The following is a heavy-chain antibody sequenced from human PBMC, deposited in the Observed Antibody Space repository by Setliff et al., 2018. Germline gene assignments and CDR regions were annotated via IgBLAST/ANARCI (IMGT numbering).Heavy chain of an antibody. D-gene: IGHD3-10*01. CDR1: GSTLPDLS. CDR3: AAVRGVIIMNFFRFDS. Sequence: ASVKVSCKVSGSTLPDLSMHWVRLAPGRGLEWMGGYDPGEGKIVYADKFQGRVTLTEDTSTDTFYMELRSLRSDDTAVYYCAAVRGVIIMNFFRFDSWGQETLVTVSS. CDR2: YDPGEGKI. J-gene: IGHJ1*01. V-gene: IGHV1-24*01.